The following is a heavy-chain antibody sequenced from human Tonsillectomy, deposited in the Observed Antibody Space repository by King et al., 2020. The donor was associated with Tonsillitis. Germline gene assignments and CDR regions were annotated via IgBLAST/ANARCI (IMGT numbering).Heavy chain of an antibody. V-gene: IGHV4-39*02. J-gene: IGHJ6*03. Sequence: QLQESGPGLVKPSETLSLTCTVSGGSISSSSYYWGWIRQPPGKGLEWIGSIYYSGSTFYNPSLKSRVTISVDTSKNHFSLRLSSVTAADTAVYYCARDDRDYYYYMDVWGKGTTVTVSS. CDR1: GGSISSSSYY. CDR3: ARDDRDYYYYMDV. CDR2: IYYSGST. D-gene: IGHD1-14*01.